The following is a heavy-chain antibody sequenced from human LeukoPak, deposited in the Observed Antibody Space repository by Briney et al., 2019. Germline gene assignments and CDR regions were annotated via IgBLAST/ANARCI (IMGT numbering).Heavy chain of an antibody. CDR1: GYTFTNFD. CDR3: ARGGYYFDY. J-gene: IGHJ4*02. CDR2: MNSDITST. Sequence: ASVKVSCKASGYTFTNFDITWVRQATGQGLEWMGWMNSDITSTGYAQKFQGRITMTRNSSISTAYMELTSLRSEDTAVYYCARGGYYFDYWGQGTLVTVAS. V-gene: IGHV1-8*02.